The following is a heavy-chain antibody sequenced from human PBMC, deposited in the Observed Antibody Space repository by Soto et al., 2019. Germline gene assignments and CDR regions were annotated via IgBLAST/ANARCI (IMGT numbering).Heavy chain of an antibody. D-gene: IGHD5-18*01. CDR3: ARELGDDTAMATYYYYGMDV. J-gene: IGHJ6*02. Sequence: QVQLVESGGGVVQPGRSLRLPCAASGFTFSSYAMHWVRQAPGKGLGWVAVISYHGSNKFYADSVKGRFTISRDNSKNTLYLQMNSLRAEDTAVYFCARELGDDTAMATYYYYGMDVWGPGTTVTVSS. CDR2: ISYHGSNK. CDR1: GFTFSSYA. V-gene: IGHV3-30-3*01.